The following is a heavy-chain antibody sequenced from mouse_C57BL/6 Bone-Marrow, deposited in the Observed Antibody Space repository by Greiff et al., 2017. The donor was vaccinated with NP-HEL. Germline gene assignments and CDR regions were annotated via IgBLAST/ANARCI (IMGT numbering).Heavy chain of an antibody. CDR2: IWWDDDK. J-gene: IGHJ1*03. V-gene: IGHV8-8*01. D-gene: IGHD1-1*01. CDR1: GFSLSTFGMG. Sequence: QVTLKVCGPGILQPSQSLSLTCSFSGFSLSTFGMGVGWIRQPSGKGLEWLAHIWWDDDKYYNPALKSRLTISKDTSKNQVFLKIANVDTADTATYYCARIAKGKDSVTTVVADWYFDVWGTGTTVTVSS. CDR3: ARIAKGKDSVTTVVADWYFDV.